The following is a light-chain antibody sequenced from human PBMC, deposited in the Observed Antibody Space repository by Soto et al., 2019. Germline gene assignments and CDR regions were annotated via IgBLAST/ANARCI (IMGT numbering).Light chain of an antibody. CDR3: QVWDNRGI. V-gene: IGLV3-21*02. CDR1: NIGTKN. Sequence: SYELTQPPSLSVAPGQTARITCGGNNIGTKNVHWYQQQPGQAPVLVVYDDQDRPSGIPERFSGSNSGNTATLTISRGEAGDEADYYCQVWDNRGIFGGGTKLTVL. J-gene: IGLJ2*01. CDR2: DDQ.